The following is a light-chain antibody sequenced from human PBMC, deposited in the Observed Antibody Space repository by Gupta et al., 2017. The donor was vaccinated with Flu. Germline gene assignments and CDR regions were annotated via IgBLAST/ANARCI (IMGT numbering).Light chain of an antibody. CDR2: AAS. J-gene: IGKJ2*01. CDR3: QRSYSNPYT. V-gene: IGKV1-39*01. Sequence: IQMHQSPSSLSASVGNRVTITCRASQSISSYVNWYQQKPGKAPKLLIYAASRLQSGVPSRFSGSGSGTDFTLTISSLQPEDFATYYCQRSYSNPYTFGQGTKLEIK. CDR1: QSISSY.